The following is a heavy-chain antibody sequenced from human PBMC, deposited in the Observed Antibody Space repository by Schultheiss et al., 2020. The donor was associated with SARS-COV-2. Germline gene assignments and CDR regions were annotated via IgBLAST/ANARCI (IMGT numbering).Heavy chain of an antibody. J-gene: IGHJ3*01. CDR2: IVVGSGNT. V-gene: IGHV1-58*01. CDR3: ARGAVVIGWPFDL. Sequence: SVKVSCKASGFTFTSSAVQWVRQARGQRLEWIGWIVVGSGNTNYAQKFQGRVTITADESTSTAYMEVMTLTSDDTAVYYCARGAVVIGWPFDLWGQGTTVTVSS. CDR1: GFTFTSSA. D-gene: IGHD3-10*01.